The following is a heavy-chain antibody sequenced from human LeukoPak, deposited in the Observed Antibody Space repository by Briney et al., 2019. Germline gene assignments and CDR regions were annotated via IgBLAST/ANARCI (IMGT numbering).Heavy chain of an antibody. CDR3: ARDKDSSGYYLKRPFDY. Sequence: ASAKVSCKASGYTFTSYGISWVRQAPGQGLEWMGWISAYNGNTNYAQKLQGRVTMTTDTSTSTAYMELRSLRSDDTAVYYCARDKDSSGYYLKRPFDYWGQGTLVTVSS. V-gene: IGHV1-18*01. CDR2: ISAYNGNT. CDR1: GYTFTSYG. D-gene: IGHD3-22*01. J-gene: IGHJ4*02.